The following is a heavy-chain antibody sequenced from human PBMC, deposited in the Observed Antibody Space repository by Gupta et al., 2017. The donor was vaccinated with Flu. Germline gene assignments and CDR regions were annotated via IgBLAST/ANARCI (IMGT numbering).Heavy chain of an antibody. CDR2: VGSGGNT. CDR3: VRDEDWAFQD. D-gene: IGHD3-3*02. CDR1: GLTFSDCH. Sequence: EVQLVESGGDLVQPGGSLRLSCTASGLTFSDCHMNWVRQAPGRGLEWLSYVGSGGNTDYADSVRGRFTISRDNAKNSLYLQMNSLRDEDTAVYYCVRDEDWAFQDRGQGILVTVSS. J-gene: IGHJ4*02. V-gene: IGHV3-48*02.